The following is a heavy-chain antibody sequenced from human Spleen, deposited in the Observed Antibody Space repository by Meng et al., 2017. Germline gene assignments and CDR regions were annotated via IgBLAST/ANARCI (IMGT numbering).Heavy chain of an antibody. CDR2: IFPGDSET. V-gene: IGHV5-51*01. J-gene: IGHJ3*02. Sequence: GESLKISCRVSGYSFINYWIAWVRQRPGKGLEWMGIIFPGDSETRYSPSFQGQVIFSADRFISAAYLQWNSLKASDTAIYYCAKDFSSGWYSRQAFDIWGQGTRVTVSS. CDR3: AKDFSSGWYSRQAFDI. D-gene: IGHD6-19*01. CDR1: GYSFINYW.